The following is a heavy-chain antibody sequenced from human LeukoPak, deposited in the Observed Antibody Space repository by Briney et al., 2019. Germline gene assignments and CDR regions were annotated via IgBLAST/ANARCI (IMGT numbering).Heavy chain of an antibody. CDR1: GFAVSSYY. D-gene: IGHD3-22*01. J-gene: IGHJ4*02. V-gene: IGHV3-53*01. Sequence: GVSLRLSCAASGFAVSSYYMSWIRQAPGKGLEWVSVIYTSGNRHYADSVKGRFTISRDNSKNTLDRQMNSLRAEDTAVYYCTRAQDGYSDWGQGTRVTVSS. CDR3: TRAQDGYSD. CDR2: IYTSGNR.